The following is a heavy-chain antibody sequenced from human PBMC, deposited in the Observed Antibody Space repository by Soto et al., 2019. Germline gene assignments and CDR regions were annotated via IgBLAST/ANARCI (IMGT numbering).Heavy chain of an antibody. J-gene: IGHJ4*02. V-gene: IGHV3-33*06. CDR1: GFTFSSYG. CDR3: AKEQGTD. CDR2: IWYDGSNK. Sequence: QVQLVESGGGVVQPGRSLRLSCAASGFTFSSYGMHWVRQAPGKGLEWVAVIWYDGSNKYYADSVKGRFTISRDNSKNTLYLQMNSLRAEGTAVYYCAKEQGTDWGQGTLVTVSS.